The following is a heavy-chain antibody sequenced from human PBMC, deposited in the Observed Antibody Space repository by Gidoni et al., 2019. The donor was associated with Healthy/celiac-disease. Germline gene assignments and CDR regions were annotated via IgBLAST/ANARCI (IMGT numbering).Heavy chain of an antibody. V-gene: IGHV4-34*01. J-gene: IGHJ4*02. D-gene: IGHD2-2*01. CDR3: AEGVVVPAANAGSAFFDY. Sequence: QVQLQQCGAGLLQPSETLPLICAVFACSFSGYSWSWIRQPPGKGLEWIGEINHSGSTNYNPSLMSGVTISGDTSKNQFSRKLSSVTAADTAVYYCAEGVVVPAANAGSAFFDYWGQGTLVTVSS. CDR2: INHSGST. CDR1: ACSFSGYS.